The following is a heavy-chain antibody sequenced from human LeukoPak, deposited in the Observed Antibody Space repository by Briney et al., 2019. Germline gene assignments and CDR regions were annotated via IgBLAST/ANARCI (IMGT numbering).Heavy chain of an antibody. CDR2: ISPSGST. CDR1: GYSISSGYY. D-gene: IGHD6-13*01. J-gene: IGHJ4*02. CDR3: ALSPLGAAGTWSGLFDY. V-gene: IGHV4-38-2*01. Sequence: SEPLSLTCAVSGYSISSGYYWGWIRQPPGKGLEWIGSISPSGSTFYNPSLRSRVTISVATSKNPFSLRLSAVSAADPPVYFGALSPLGAAGTWSGLFDYWGQGTLVTVSS.